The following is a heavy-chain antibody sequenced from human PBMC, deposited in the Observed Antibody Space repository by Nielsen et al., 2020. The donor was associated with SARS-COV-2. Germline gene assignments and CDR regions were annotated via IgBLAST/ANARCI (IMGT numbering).Heavy chain of an antibody. D-gene: IGHD2-2*01. CDR1: GYTFNNNG. J-gene: IGHJ5*02. V-gene: IGHV1-18*04. Sequence: ASVKVSCKASGYTFNNNGFSWVRQAPGQGLEWLGWISGHNGDTYYAQKVQDRLTLTADSSTSTAFLELTSLTSDDTAVYYCARYSTGWFSGLYWFDPWGQGTLVTVST. CDR3: ARYSTGWFSGLYWFDP. CDR2: ISGHNGDT.